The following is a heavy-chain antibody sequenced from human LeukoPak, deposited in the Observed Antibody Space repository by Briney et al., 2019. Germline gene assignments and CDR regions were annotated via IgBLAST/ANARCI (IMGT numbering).Heavy chain of an antibody. Sequence: ASVKVSCKASGYTFTGYYIHWVRQAPGQGLGWMGWINPNSGGTNSAQQFQGRVTLTRDTSISTAYMELSRLRSDDTAVYYCARDLGYYDRLDQFDCWGQGTLVTVFS. CDR1: GYTFTGYY. D-gene: IGHD3-22*01. CDR2: INPNSGGT. CDR3: ARDLGYYDRLDQFDC. V-gene: IGHV1-2*02. J-gene: IGHJ4*02.